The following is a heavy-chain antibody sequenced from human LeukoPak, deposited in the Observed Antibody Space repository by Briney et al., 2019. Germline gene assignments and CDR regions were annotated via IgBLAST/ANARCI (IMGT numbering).Heavy chain of an antibody. CDR2: IYYSGST. Sequence: SETLSLTCTVSGVSISSYYWSWIRQPPGKGLELSGYIYYSGSTNYNPSLNSRVTISVDTSKNHFSLRLSSVTAADTAVYYCARRMIAVAGYYFDYWGQGTLVTVSS. CDR3: ARRMIAVAGYYFDY. D-gene: IGHD6-19*01. V-gene: IGHV4-59*08. CDR1: GVSISSYY. J-gene: IGHJ4*02.